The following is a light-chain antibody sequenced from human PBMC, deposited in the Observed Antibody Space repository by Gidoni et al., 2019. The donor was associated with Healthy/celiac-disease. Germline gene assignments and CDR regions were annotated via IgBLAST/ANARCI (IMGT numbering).Light chain of an antibody. J-gene: IGLJ1*01. CDR1: SLRSYY. CDR2: GKN. V-gene: IGLV3-19*01. CDR3: NSRDSSGNPPYV. Sequence: SSELTQEPAVSVALGQTVRITCQGDSLRSYYASWYQQKPGQAPVLVIYGKNNRPSGIPDRFSGSSSGHTASLTITGAQAEDEADYYCNSRDSSGNPPYVFGTGTKVTVL.